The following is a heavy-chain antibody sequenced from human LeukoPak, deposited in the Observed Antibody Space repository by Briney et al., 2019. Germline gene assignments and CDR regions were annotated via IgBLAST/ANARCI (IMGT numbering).Heavy chain of an antibody. CDR1: GGSISSSSYY. D-gene: IGHD5-24*01. J-gene: IGHJ5*02. CDR3: ARRKRKGLGWFDP. V-gene: IGHV4-39*01. Sequence: PSETLSLTCTVSGGSISSSSYYWGWIRQPPGKGLEWIGSIYYSGSTYYNPSLKSRVTISVDTSKNQFSLKLSSVTAADTAVYYCARRKRKGLGWFDPGGQGTLVTVSS. CDR2: IYYSGST.